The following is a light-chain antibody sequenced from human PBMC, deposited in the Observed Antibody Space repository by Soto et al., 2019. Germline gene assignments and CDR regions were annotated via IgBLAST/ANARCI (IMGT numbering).Light chain of an antibody. J-gene: IGKJ4*01. CDR2: DAS. CDR1: QSVSSY. Sequence: EIVLTQSPATLSLSPGERATLSCRASQSVSSYLAWYQQKPGQAPRLLIYDASNGTTGIPARFSGSWSGTDFTLTISRLEPEDFAMYYCQQRSNWLTLGGGTKVEIK. V-gene: IGKV3-11*01. CDR3: QQRSNWLT.